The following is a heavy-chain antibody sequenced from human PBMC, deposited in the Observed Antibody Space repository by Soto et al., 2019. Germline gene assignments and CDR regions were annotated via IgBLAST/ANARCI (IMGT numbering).Heavy chain of an antibody. J-gene: IGHJ6*03. Sequence: PGGSLRLSCAASGFTFSTFSMHWVRQAPGKGLEWVSYISSGSYTISYADSVKGRFTISRDNAKNSLYLQMNSLRAEDTAVYYCAKGPHSASGYYYMDVWGKGTTVTVSS. CDR2: ISSGSYTI. CDR1: GFTFSTFS. D-gene: IGHD3-10*01. CDR3: AKGPHSASGYYYMDV. V-gene: IGHV3-48*01.